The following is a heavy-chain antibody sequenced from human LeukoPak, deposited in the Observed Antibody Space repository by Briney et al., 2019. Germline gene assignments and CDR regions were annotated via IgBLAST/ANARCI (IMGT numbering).Heavy chain of an antibody. CDR3: VRVMAPKFYGMDV. J-gene: IGHJ6*02. Sequence: GGSLRLSCAASGFTLSTFWLHWVRQAQGKGLVWVSRINSDGTTTYADSVKGRFTISRDNAKNTLYLQMNSLRVEDTAVYHCVRVMAPKFYGMDVWGQGTTVTVSS. D-gene: IGHD5-24*01. CDR2: INSDGTT. V-gene: IGHV3-74*01. CDR1: GFTLSTFW.